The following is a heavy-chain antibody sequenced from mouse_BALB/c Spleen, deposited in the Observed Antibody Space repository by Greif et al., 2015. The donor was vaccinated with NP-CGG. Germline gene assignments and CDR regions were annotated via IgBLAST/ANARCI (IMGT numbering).Heavy chain of an antibody. V-gene: IGHV1-9*01. J-gene: IGHJ4*01. CDR1: GYTFSSYW. CDR2: ILPGSGST. Sequence: VQLQQSGAELMKPGASVKISCKATGYTFSSYWIEWVKQRPGHGLEWIGEILPGSGSTNYNEKFKGKATFTADTSSNTAYMQLSSLTSEDSAVYYCARRGLRWYAMDYWGQGTSVTVSS. CDR3: ARRGLRWYAMDY. D-gene: IGHD1-1*01.